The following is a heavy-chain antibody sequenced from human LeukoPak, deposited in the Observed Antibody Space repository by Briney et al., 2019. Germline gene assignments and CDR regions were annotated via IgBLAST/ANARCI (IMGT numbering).Heavy chain of an antibody. V-gene: IGHV3-30*18. CDR1: GFTFSSYG. CDR3: AKKGMDV. Sequence: GGSLRLSCAASGFTFSSYGMHWVRQAPGKGLEWVAVISYDGSNKYYADSVKGRFTISRDNSKNTLYLQMNSLRAEDTAVYYCAKKGMDVWGQGTTVTVSS. CDR2: ISYDGSNK. J-gene: IGHJ6*02.